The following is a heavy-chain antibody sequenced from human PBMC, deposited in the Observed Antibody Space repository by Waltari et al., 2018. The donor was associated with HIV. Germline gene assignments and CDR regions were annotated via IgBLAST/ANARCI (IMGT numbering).Heavy chain of an antibody. CDR2: ISGSGADS. D-gene: IGHD3-22*01. V-gene: IGHV3-23*01. Sequence: EVQLLESGGGLVQPGGSRRLPCAASGFAYVSYAMTWVRQSPGRGLEWVSGISGSGADSFYADSVKGRFSISRDNSKNTVYLQMNNLRAADTAIYYCAKAFSDNTAYYYDFWGRGTRVTVAS. J-gene: IGHJ4*02. CDR3: AKAFSDNTAYYYDF. CDR1: GFAYVSYA.